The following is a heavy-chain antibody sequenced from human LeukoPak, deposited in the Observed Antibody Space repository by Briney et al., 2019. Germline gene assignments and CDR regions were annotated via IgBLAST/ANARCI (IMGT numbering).Heavy chain of an antibody. Sequence: SETLSLTCTVSGGSISSYYWSWIRQPPGKGLEWIGYICYSGSTNYNPSLKSRVTISVDTSKNQFSLKLSSVTAADTAVYYCARRDSYGDSYRDAFDIWGQGTMVTVSS. CDR1: GGSISSYY. J-gene: IGHJ3*02. D-gene: IGHD4-17*01. CDR3: ARRDSYGDSYRDAFDI. V-gene: IGHV4-59*08. CDR2: ICYSGST.